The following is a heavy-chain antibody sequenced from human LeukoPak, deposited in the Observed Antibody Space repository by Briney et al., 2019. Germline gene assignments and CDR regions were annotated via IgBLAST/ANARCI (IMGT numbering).Heavy chain of an antibody. Sequence: GGSLRPSCAASGFTFSDYYMSWIRQAPGKGLEWVSYISSSGSTIYYADSVKGRFTISRDNAKNSLYLQMNSLRAEDTAVYYCARGHSGYDYVSNWFDPWGQGTLVTVSS. CDR1: GFTFSDYY. CDR2: ISSSGSTI. D-gene: IGHD5-12*01. CDR3: ARGHSGYDYVSNWFDP. V-gene: IGHV3-11*01. J-gene: IGHJ5*02.